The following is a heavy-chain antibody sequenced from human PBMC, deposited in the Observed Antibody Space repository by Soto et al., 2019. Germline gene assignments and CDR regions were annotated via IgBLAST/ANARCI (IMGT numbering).Heavy chain of an antibody. J-gene: IGHJ4*02. CDR3: ARHRWGSGYYFDY. V-gene: IGHV5-10-1*01. CDR2: IDPSDSYT. Sequence: GESLKISCKGSGYSFTSYWSSWVRQMPGKGLEWMGRIDPSDSYTNYSPSFQGHVTISADKSISTAYLQWSSLKASDTAMYYCARHRWGSGYYFDYWGQGALVTVSS. CDR1: GYSFTSYW. D-gene: IGHD5-12*01.